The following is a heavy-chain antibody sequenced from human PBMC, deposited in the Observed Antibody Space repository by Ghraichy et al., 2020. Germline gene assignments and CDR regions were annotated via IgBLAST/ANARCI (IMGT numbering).Heavy chain of an antibody. CDR2: VYYSGST. V-gene: IGHV4-39*01. CDR1: GGSISSTTYY. Sequence: SETLSLTCTVSGGSISSTTYYWGWIRQPPGKGLEWIGNVYYSGSTYYNPSLKSRVTISVDSSRNQYSLKLSSLTAADTAVYYCARTGCSGPSCQIYNWFDPWGQGTLVTVSS. CDR3: ARTGCSGPSCQIYNWFDP. J-gene: IGHJ5*02. D-gene: IGHD2-15*01.